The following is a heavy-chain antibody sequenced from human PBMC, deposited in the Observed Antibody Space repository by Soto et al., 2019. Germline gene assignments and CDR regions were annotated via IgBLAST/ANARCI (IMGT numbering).Heavy chain of an antibody. J-gene: IGHJ4*02. D-gene: IGHD2-8*02. CDR1: GFTVSTYG. Sequence: QVQLVESGGGVVQPGRSLRLSCAVSGFTVSTYGMHWVRQAPGKGLEWVAVISRDGGTKYYADSVKGRFTISKDNSRNTLFLEMNNLRGDDMAVYYCTGEVESGYWGQGTLVTVSS. CDR3: TGEVESGY. V-gene: IGHV3-30*03. CDR2: ISRDGGTK.